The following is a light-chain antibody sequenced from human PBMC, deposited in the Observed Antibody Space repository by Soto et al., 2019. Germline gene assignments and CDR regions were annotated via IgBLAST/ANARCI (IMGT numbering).Light chain of an antibody. CDR3: QHSNNWPWT. CDR2: GAS. Sequence: EIVLTQSPGTLSLSPGEEATLPCRASQSVDSNYLAWYQQKPGQAPRLLIYGASTRATGIPARFSGSGSGTEFTLTISSLKSEDIAVYYCQHSNNWPWTFGQGTKVDIK. CDR1: QSVDSNY. V-gene: IGKV3-15*01. J-gene: IGKJ1*01.